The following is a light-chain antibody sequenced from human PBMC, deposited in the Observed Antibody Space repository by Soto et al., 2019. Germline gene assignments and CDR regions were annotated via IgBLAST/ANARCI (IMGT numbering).Light chain of an antibody. CDR3: QQSYSTPYT. CDR1: QSISSY. CDR2: AAS. Sequence: DIQMTQSPSSLSASVGDRVTITCRASQSISSYLNWYQQKPGKAPKLLIYAASSLQSEVPSRFSDSGSGTDFTLTISSLQPEDFATYYYQQSYSTPYTFGQGTKLEIK. V-gene: IGKV1-39*01. J-gene: IGKJ2*01.